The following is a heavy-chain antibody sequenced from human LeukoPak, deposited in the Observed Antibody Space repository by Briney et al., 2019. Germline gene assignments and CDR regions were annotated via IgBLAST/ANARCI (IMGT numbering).Heavy chain of an antibody. CDR1: GGSLSDHY. Sequence: PSETLSLTCAVYGGSLSDHYWSWFRQPPGKGLEWIGEINPRGSTIYNPSLKSRVTISVDTSKNQFSLNLSSVTAADTAVYYCAREPGYCSGGSRYGGWFDPWGQGTLVTVSS. J-gene: IGHJ5*02. D-gene: IGHD2-15*01. V-gene: IGHV4-34*01. CDR3: AREPGYCSGGSRYGGWFDP. CDR2: INPRGST.